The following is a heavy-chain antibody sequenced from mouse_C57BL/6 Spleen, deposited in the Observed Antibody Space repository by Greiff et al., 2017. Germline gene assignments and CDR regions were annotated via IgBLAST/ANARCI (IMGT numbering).Heavy chain of an antibody. D-gene: IGHD2-4*01. CDR2: IDPSDSYT. CDR3: ARGRMITTGGYFDY. J-gene: IGHJ2*01. CDR1: GYTFTSYW. V-gene: IGHV1-69*01. Sequence: VQLQQPGAELVMPGASVKLSCKASGYTFTSYWMHWVKQRPGQGLEWIGEIDPSDSYTNYNQKFKGKSTLTVDKSSSTAYMQLSSLTSEDSAVYYCARGRMITTGGYFDYWGQGTTLTVSS.